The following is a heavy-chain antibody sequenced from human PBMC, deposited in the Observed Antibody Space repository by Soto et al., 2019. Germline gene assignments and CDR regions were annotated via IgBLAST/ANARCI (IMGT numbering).Heavy chain of an antibody. D-gene: IGHD1-26*01. CDR2: ISYDGSNK. CDR1: GFTFSSYG. CDR3: AKDQGGIPTPRLRGGAFDI. Sequence: PGGSLRLSCAASGFTFSSYGMHWVRQAPGKGLEWVAVISYDGSNKYYADSVKGRFTISRDNSKNTLYLQMNSLRAEDTAVYYWAKDQGGIPTPRLRGGAFDIWGQGTMVTVSS. V-gene: IGHV3-30*18. J-gene: IGHJ3*02.